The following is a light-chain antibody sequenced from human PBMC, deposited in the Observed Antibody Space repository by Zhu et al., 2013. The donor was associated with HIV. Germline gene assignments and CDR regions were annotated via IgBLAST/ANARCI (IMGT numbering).Light chain of an antibody. CDR2: GAS. CDR1: QSVASSY. J-gene: IGKJ5*01. CDR3: QQYNNWPF. V-gene: IGKV3-20*01. Sequence: EIVLTQSPGTLSLSPGERVTLSCRASQSVASSYLAWYQQKPGQAPRLLIYGASSRATGIPDRFSGSGSGAEFTLTISSLQSEDFAVYYCQQYNNWPFFGQGTRLEIK.